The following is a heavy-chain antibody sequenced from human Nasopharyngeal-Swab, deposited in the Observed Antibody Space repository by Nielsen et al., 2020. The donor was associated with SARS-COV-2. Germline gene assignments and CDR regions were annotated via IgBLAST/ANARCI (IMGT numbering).Heavy chain of an antibody. CDR1: GFTFSSYS. Sequence: GESLKISCAASGFTFSSYSMNWVRQAPGKGLEWVSYISSSSSTIYYADSVKGRFTISRDNAKNSLYLQMNSLRAEDTAVYYCAREGYCSGGSCYENHGMDVWGQGTTVTVSS. J-gene: IGHJ6*02. D-gene: IGHD2-15*01. CDR3: AREGYCSGGSCYENHGMDV. V-gene: IGHV3-48*01. CDR2: ISSSSSTI.